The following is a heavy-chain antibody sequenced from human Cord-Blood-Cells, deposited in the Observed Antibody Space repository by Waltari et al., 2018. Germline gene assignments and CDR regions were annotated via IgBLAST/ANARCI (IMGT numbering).Heavy chain of an antibody. J-gene: IGHJ6*02. CDR3: ASSSGRQLVYYYYGMDV. D-gene: IGHD6-6*01. CDR2: MNPNGGNT. V-gene: IGHV1-8*01. Sequence: QVQLVQSGAEVKKPGASVKVSCKASGYTFTSYDINWVRQATGQGLEWMGWMNPNGGNTGYAQKFQGRVTMTRNTSISTAYMELSSLRSEDTAVYYCASSSGRQLVYYYYGMDVWGQGTTVTVSS. CDR1: GYTFTSYD.